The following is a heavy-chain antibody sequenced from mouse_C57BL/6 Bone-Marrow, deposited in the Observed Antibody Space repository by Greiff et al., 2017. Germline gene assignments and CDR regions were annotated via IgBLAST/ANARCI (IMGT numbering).Heavy chain of an antibody. Sequence: DVKLVESGGGLVKPGGSPKLSCAASGFTFSSYAMSWVRQTPEKRLEWVATISDGGSYTYYPDNVKGRFTISRDNAKNNLYLQMSHLKSEDTAMYYCARVMGPWFAYWGQGTLVTVSA. CDR3: ARVMGPWFAY. V-gene: IGHV5-4*03. CDR1: GFTFSSYA. CDR2: ISDGGSYT. J-gene: IGHJ3*01. D-gene: IGHD2-3*01.